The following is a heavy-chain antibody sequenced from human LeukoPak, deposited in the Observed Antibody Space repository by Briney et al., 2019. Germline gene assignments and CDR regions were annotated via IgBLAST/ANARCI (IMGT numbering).Heavy chain of an antibody. J-gene: IGHJ3*02. V-gene: IGHV4-34*01. CDR2: INHSGST. CDR3: ARAYCSSTSCYFSAFDI. Sequence: SESLALNCAVYGGSFSGYYWSWIRQPPGKGLEWIGEINHSGSTNYNPSLKSRVTISVDTSKNQFSLKLSSVTAADTAVYYCARAYCSSTSCYFSAFDIWGQGTMVSVSS. CDR1: GGSFSGYY. D-gene: IGHD2-2*01.